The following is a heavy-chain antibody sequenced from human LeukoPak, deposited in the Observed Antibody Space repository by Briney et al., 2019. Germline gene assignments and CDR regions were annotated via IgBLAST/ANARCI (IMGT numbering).Heavy chain of an antibody. CDR3: ARAAWNGGGGFDP. CDR2: VNHGGDT. CDR1: SGSFSGYY. J-gene: IGHJ5*02. Sequence: SETLSLTCAVYSGSFSGYYWSWIRQSPEKGLEWIGEVNHGGDTNYNPSLRSRVTISLDTSKNHFSLKLRSVTAADTAIYNCARAAWNGGGGFDPWGQGTLVTVSS. V-gene: IGHV4-34*01. D-gene: IGHD3-16*01.